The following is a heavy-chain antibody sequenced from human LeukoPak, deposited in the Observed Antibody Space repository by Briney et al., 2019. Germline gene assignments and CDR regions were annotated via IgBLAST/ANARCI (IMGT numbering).Heavy chain of an antibody. CDR2: ITTSSTYI. V-gene: IGHV3-21*01. CDR1: GFTFSNYG. Sequence: GGSLRLSCAASGFTFSNYGMHWVRQAPGKGLEWVSSITTSSTYIYYADSVKGRFTISRDNSKNTLYLQMNSLRAEDTAVYYCARGKTWYSSGALYWGQGTLVTVSS. CDR3: ARGKTWYSSGALY. D-gene: IGHD6-19*01. J-gene: IGHJ4*02.